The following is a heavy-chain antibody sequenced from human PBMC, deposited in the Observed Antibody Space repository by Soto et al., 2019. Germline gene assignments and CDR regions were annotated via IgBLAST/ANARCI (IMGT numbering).Heavy chain of an antibody. V-gene: IGHV4-59*01. CDR1: GGSISSYY. Sequence: QVQLQESGPGLVRPSETLSLTCTVSGGSISSYYWSWIRQPPGKGLEWIGYIYYSGSTNYNPSLRXRVTISVDTSTTQFSLKMSSVTAAVTAVYDGAWRYGGAVDSWGQGTLFTVSS. D-gene: IGHD4-17*01. CDR2: IYYSGST. J-gene: IGHJ4*02. CDR3: AWRYGGAVDS.